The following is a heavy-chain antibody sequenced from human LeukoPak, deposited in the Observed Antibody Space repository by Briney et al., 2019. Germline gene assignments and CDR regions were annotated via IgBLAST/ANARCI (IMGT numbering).Heavy chain of an antibody. V-gene: IGHV3-15*01. CDR2: IKSKADGGTT. CDR1: EFTFSAAW. Sequence: GGSLRLSCAVSEFTFSAAWMSWVRQAPGKGLEWVGRIKSKADGGTTDYAAPVKGRFTISRDDSKNTLYLQMNSLKTEDTAVYYCATEGLVYYAGSAYYSGDYWGQGTLVTVSS. J-gene: IGHJ4*02. D-gene: IGHD3-22*01. CDR3: ATEGLVYYAGSAYYSGDY.